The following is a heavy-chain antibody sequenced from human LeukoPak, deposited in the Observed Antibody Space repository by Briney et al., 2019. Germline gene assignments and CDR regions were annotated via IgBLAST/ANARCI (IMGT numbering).Heavy chain of an antibody. J-gene: IGHJ6*03. CDR2: INTNTGNP. Sequence: ASVKVSCTASGYTFTSYAMNCVRQAPGQGLEWMGWINTNTGNPTYAQGFTGRFVFSLDTSVSTAYLQISSLKAEDPAVYYCARSGTDFWSGYYTNYYYYMDVWGKGTTVTVSS. D-gene: IGHD3-3*01. V-gene: IGHV7-4-1*02. CDR1: GYTFTSYA. CDR3: ARSGTDFWSGYYTNYYYYMDV.